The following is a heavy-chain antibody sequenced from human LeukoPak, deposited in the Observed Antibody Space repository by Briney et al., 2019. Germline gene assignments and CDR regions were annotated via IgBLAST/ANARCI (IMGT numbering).Heavy chain of an antibody. CDR3: AKGRRVDADDHFDY. D-gene: IGHD1-1*01. Sequence: GASVKLSCKASGYTFMSYGLHWRRQAPGQGLEWMGWSSVYNGNTEYAQKFQGRVTMTTDTTTSTAYMELRTLISDDTAVYYCAKGRRVDADDHFDYWGQGTLVTVSS. V-gene: IGHV1-18*01. CDR1: GYTFMSYG. J-gene: IGHJ4*02. CDR2: SSVYNGNT.